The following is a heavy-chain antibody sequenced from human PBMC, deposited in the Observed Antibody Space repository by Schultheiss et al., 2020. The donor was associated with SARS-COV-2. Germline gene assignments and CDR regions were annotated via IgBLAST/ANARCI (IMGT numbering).Heavy chain of an antibody. D-gene: IGHD3-16*01. V-gene: IGHV3-53*05. Sequence: GGSLRLSCAASGFTVSSNYMSWVRQAPGKGLEWVSRINSAGSSTRYADFVKGRFTISRDNSKNTLFLQMGSLRAEDMAVYYCARDFGGCMDVWGQGTTVTVSS. CDR3: ARDFGGCMDV. CDR2: INSAGSST. J-gene: IGHJ6*02. CDR1: GFTVSSNY.